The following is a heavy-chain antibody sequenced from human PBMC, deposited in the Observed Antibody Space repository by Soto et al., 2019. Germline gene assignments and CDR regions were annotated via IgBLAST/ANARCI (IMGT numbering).Heavy chain of an antibody. CDR3: ARDLGVALATLTLDY. V-gene: IGHV3-23*01. J-gene: IGHJ4*02. Sequence: PGGSLRLSCAASGFTFSNYAVTWVRQAPGKGLEWVSTISGSGGSTYYADSVKGRFTISRDNAKNSLSLQMNTLRAEDTAVYYCARDLGVALATLTLDYWGQGTLVTVSS. CDR1: GFTFSNYA. CDR2: ISGSGGST. D-gene: IGHD2-15*01.